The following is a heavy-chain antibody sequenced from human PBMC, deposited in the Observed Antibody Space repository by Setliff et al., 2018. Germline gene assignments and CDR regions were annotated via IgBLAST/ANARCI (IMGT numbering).Heavy chain of an antibody. Sequence: GGSLRLSCATSGFTFSDHWMHWVRQVPGKGLVWVSRINSEGSRTIYADAVRGRSTISRDNAKNTLYLQVNSLRDEDTAVYYCTRAYYYDSSGSLSPDYWGQGTLVTVSS. CDR1: GFTFSDHW. D-gene: IGHD3-22*01. CDR2: INSEGSRT. J-gene: IGHJ4*02. V-gene: IGHV3-74*01. CDR3: TRAYYYDSSGSLSPDY.